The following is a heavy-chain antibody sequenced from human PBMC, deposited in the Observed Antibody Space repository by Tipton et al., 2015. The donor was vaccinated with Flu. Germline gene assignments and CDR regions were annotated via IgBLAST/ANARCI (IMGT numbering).Heavy chain of an antibody. CDR3: ARDSGYDYHYVMGV. Sequence: SLRLSCAASGFMFNTYWMTWVRQAPGKGLEWVAVISYDGNIKYYGDSVKGRFTISRDDSRNMLYLQVNSLRAEDTAVYYCARDSGYDYHYVMGVWGQGTTVTVSS. D-gene: IGHD6-19*01. CDR1: GFMFNTYW. J-gene: IGHJ6*02. V-gene: IGHV3-30*03. CDR2: ISYDGNIK.